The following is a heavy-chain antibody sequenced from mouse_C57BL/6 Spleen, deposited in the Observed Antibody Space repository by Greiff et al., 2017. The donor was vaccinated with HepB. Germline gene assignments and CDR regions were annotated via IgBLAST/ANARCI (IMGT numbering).Heavy chain of an antibody. V-gene: IGHV7-3*01. J-gene: IGHJ4*01. Sequence: EVKLVESGGGLVQPGGSLSLSCAASGFTFTDYYMSWVRQPPGKALEWLGFIRNKANGYTTEYSASVKGRFTISRDNSQSILYLQMKTLKAEDSATYFCARPRHLYYYAMDYWGQGTSVTVSS. CDR2: IRNKANGYTT. CDR3: ARPRHLYYYAMDY. D-gene: IGHD1-1*01. CDR1: GFTFTDYY.